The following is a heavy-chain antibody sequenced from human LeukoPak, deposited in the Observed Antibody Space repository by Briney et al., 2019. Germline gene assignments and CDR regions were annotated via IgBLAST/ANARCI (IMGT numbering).Heavy chain of an antibody. CDR1: GGTFSSYA. J-gene: IGHJ5*02. D-gene: IGHD5-18*01. CDR3: ARDVSDTAMVRPYNWFDP. Sequence: SVKVSCKASGGTFSSYAISWVRQAPGQGLEWMGRIIPIFGIANYAQKFQGRVTITADKSTSTAYMELSSLRSEDTAVYYCARDVSDTAMVRPYNWFDPWGQGTLVTVSS. CDR2: IIPIFGIA. V-gene: IGHV1-69*04.